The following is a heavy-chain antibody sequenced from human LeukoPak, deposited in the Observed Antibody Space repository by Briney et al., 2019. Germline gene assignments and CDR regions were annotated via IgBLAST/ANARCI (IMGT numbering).Heavy chain of an antibody. CDR3: ASEVEGYDSSKPFY. Sequence: KSGGSLRLSCAASGFTFSDYYMSWIRQAPGKGLEWISYISSRGRTIYYADSVKGRFTISRDNAKKSLYLQMNSLRAEDTAVYYCASEVEGYDSSKPFYWGQGTLVTVSS. V-gene: IGHV3-11*01. D-gene: IGHD3-22*01. CDR1: GFTFSDYY. CDR2: ISSRGRTI. J-gene: IGHJ4*02.